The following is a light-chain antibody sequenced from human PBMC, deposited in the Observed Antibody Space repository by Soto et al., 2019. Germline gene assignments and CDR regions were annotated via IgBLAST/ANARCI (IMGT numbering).Light chain of an antibody. CDR2: SNN. CDR1: SSNIGSNT. V-gene: IGLV1-44*01. CDR3: VAWDDSLNGYVV. J-gene: IGLJ2*01. Sequence: QSVLTQPPSATGTPGQRVTIPCSGSSSNIGSNTVNWYQQLPGTAPKLVIYSNNQRPSGVPDRFSGSKSGTSASLAISGLQSEDEADYYCVAWDDSLNGYVVFGGGTKVTVL.